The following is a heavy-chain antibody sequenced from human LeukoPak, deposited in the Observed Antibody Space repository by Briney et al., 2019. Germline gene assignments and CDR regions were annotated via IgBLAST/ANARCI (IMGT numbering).Heavy chain of an antibody. D-gene: IGHD6-19*01. CDR2: VNPNSGVT. V-gene: IGHV1-2*02. CDR3: ARDLAVAGTPLGY. Sequence: GASVKVSCKASGYTFTGYYLHWVRQAPGQGLQWMGWVNPNSGVTNYAQKFQGRVTMTRDTSISTGYMELRRLRYDDTAVYYCARDLAVAGTPLGYWGQGILVTVSS. CDR1: GYTFTGYY. J-gene: IGHJ4*02.